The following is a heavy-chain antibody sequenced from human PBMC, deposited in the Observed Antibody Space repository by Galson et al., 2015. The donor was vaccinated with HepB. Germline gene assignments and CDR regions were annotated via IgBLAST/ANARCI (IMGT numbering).Heavy chain of an antibody. CDR2: ISGNNGDT. CDR1: GYTFTSYD. CDR3: ARGGGSSARGMDV. J-gene: IGHJ6*02. D-gene: IGHD1-26*01. V-gene: IGHV1-18*04. Sequence: SVKVSCKASGYTFTSYDVCWVRQAPGQGLEWMGWISGNNGDTHYAQKLRGRVTVTTDTSTSTAYMELRSLRSDDTAVYYCARGGGSSARGMDVWGQGTTVTVSS.